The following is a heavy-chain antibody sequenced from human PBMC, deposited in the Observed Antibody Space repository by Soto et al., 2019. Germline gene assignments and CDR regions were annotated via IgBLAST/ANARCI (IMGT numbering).Heavy chain of an antibody. Sequence: QVQLVESGGGVVQPGGSLRLSCAASGFTFSNYAMHWVRQAPGKGLEWVADITKNGRNKDYADSVKGRLAISRDNSKNTLERQMNGLRVEDTAMYYCGRCNGADCHSPFDYWGQGTLVTVSS. V-gene: IGHV3-30*03. J-gene: IGHJ4*02. CDR2: ITKNGRNK. D-gene: IGHD2-8*01. CDR3: GRCNGADCHSPFDY. CDR1: GFTFSNYA.